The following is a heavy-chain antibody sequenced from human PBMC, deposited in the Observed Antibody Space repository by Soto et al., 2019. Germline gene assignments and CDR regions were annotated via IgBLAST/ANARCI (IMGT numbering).Heavy chain of an antibody. J-gene: IGHJ4*02. CDR1: GFTFSSYG. V-gene: IGHV3-30*03. CDR2: ISYDGSNK. CDR3: ARSFSDSYYDLDF. D-gene: IGHD1-26*01. Sequence: GGSLRLSCAASGFTFSSYGMHWVRQAPGKGLEWVAVISYDGSNKYYADSVKGRFTISRDNSKNTLYLQMNILKIEDTAFYYCARSFSDSYYDLDFWGQGTLVTVSS.